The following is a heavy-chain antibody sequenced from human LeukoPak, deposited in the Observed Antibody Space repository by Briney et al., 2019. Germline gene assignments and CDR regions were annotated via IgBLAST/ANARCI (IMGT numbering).Heavy chain of an antibody. D-gene: IGHD2-2*01. CDR3: ATYPGSVAPGGMDV. V-gene: IGHV1-2*02. CDR1: GYSFTGYY. J-gene: IGHJ6*02. CDR2: IKPNSGGT. Sequence: ASVKVSCKASGYSFTGYYMHWARQAPGQGLEWMGWIKPNSGGTNSAQTFQGRVSMTSDTSINTAHMELSRLRSDDTAVYYCATYPGSVAPGGMDVWGQGTTVTVSS.